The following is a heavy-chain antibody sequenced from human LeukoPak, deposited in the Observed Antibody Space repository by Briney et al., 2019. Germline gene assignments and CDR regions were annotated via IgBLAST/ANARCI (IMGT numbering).Heavy chain of an antibody. D-gene: IGHD1-26*01. J-gene: IGHJ4*02. CDR1: GASFSSYG. CDR3: ATGVRATPIYY. Sequence: SVKVSCKASGASFSSYGISWVRQAPGQGLEWMGGIIPIFGSPNYAQKFQGRLTITTDESTSTAYMELSSLRSDDTAVFYCATGVRATPIYYWGQGTLVTVSS. CDR2: IIPIFGSP. V-gene: IGHV1-69*05.